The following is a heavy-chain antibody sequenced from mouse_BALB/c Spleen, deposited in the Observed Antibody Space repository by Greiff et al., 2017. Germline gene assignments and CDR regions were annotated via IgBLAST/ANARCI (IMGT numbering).Heavy chain of an antibody. CDR3: ARQRYDTDYFDD. V-gene: IGHV5-6-2*01. CDR2: INSNGGST. J-gene: IGHJ2*01. CDR1: GFTFSSYY. Sequence: EVMLVESGGGLVKLGGSLKLSCAASGFTFSSYYMSWVRQTPEKRLELVAAINSNGGSTYYPDTVKGRFTISRDNAKNTLYLQMSSLKSEDTALYYCARQRYDTDYFDDWGQGTTLTVSS. D-gene: IGHD2-14*01.